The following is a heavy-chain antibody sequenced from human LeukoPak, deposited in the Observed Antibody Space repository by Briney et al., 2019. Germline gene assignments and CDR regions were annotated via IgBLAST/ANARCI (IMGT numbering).Heavy chain of an antibody. J-gene: IGHJ5*02. CDR2: IYGADTI. V-gene: IGHV3-66*01. D-gene: IGHD6-19*01. CDR3: ARGQWQFDL. Sequence: PGGSLRLSCTSSGLAVSSIYVTWVRQAPGKGLEWVSCIYGADTIYYADFVKDRFTISRDSNRNILYLQMNILRADDTAVYYCARGQWQFDLWGQGTLVTVSS. CDR1: GLAVSSIY.